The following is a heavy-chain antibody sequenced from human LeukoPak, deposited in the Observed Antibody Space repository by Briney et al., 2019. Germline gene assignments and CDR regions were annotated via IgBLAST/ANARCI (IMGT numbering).Heavy chain of an antibody. CDR3: TRNSGWYGLS. CDR1: GFTLSSYE. D-gene: IGHD6-19*01. CDR2: IDYDGGSG. J-gene: IGHJ1*01. Sequence: GGSLRLSCTVSGFTLSSYEMSWIRQAPGKGLEWVSSIDYDGGSGHYADSVKGRFTISRDNSNNTPFLHLNSLRGEDTAVYYCTRNSGWYGLSWGQGTLVTVSS. V-gene: IGHV3-23*01.